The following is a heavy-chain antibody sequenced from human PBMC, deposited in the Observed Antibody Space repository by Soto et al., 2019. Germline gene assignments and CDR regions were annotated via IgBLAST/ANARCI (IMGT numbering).Heavy chain of an antibody. D-gene: IGHD4-17*01. J-gene: IGHJ3*02. CDR1: GGSFNNYV. Sequence: QVQLVQSGAEVRKPGSSVKVSCEASGGSFNNYVISWLRQAPGQGLEWMGGIIPNYEAANYAQKFRGRLTITADKATNTAYMELNSLSPEATAPYYCARSWHAGTLYGAFDIWGQGTTGIVS. V-gene: IGHV1-69*06. CDR2: IIPNYEAA. CDR3: ARSWHAGTLYGAFDI.